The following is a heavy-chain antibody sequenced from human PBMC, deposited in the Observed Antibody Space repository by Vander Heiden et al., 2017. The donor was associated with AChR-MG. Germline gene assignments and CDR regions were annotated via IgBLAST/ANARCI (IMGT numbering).Heavy chain of an antibody. J-gene: IGHJ6*03. V-gene: IGHV3-49*04. D-gene: IGHD3-3*01. Sequence: EVQVVESGGGLVQPARYLRPSCTGSGFTFGDSAMSWVRQAPGKGLEWIGFIKSKTYGWTTKYAASLRDRITISRDDSNNIMYLQMNSLKIEDTAVYYCSRAREDVLRFVELLRGDYYFMDVWGKGTTVTVSS. CDR3: SRAREDVLRFVELLRGDYYFMDV. CDR2: IKSKTYGWTT. CDR1: GFTFGDSA.